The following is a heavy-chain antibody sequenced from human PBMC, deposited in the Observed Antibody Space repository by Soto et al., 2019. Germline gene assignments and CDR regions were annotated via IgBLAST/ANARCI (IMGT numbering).Heavy chain of an antibody. V-gene: IGHV4-39*01. Sequence: QLQESGPGLVKPSETLSLTYTVSGGSIISSNFYWGWIRQPPGKGLEWIGSVEYGGSTYDNPSLKSRVTLSADTSKNQFSLKLTSVTAADTAIYYCARHVRGAVTMNWFDPWGHGTLVTVSS. J-gene: IGHJ5*02. CDR1: GGSIISSNFY. D-gene: IGHD3-10*02. CDR2: VEYGGST. CDR3: ARHVRGAVTMNWFDP.